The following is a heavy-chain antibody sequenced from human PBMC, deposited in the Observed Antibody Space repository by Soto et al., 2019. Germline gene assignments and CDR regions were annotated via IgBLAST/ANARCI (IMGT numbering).Heavy chain of an antibody. CDR2: INGDGTNI. D-gene: IGHD1-26*01. Sequence: EVHLVESGGGVVQPGGALRLSGAASGVTFSIHSMHRVRPATGTGLVWVSRINGDGTNIGYADSVKVRFTISGDNAQNMMHLRMTRLRAEETAVSYCASIPPSAVGATTDVDYWGQGTLVTVSS. CDR3: ASIPPSAVGATTDVDY. CDR1: GVTFSIHS. V-gene: IGHV3-74*01. J-gene: IGHJ4*02.